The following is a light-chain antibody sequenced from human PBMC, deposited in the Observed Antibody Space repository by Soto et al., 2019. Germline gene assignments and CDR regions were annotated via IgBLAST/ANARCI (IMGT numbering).Light chain of an antibody. CDR2: LTS. Sequence: EIVLTQPPATPSAFPGDRVTLSCRASQALNIRLAWYQHTPGQAPRLLIYLTSNRAAGVPARFRAWVSETDFTLTISGVEPEDFAVYYCHQRQSWPRTFGQGTKVDIK. CDR1: QALNIR. V-gene: IGKV3-11*01. CDR3: HQRQSWPRT. J-gene: IGKJ1*01.